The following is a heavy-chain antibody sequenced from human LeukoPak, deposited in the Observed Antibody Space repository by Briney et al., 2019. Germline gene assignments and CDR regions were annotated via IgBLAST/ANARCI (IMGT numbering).Heavy chain of an antibody. Sequence: GGSLRLSCAASGFTFSSYSMNWVRQSPGKGLEWVSSISSSSSYMYYADSVKGRFTISRDNAKNSLYLQMNSLRAEDTVVYYCARASLDIVAVVAATYGMDVWGKGTTVTVSS. D-gene: IGHD2-15*01. CDR2: ISSSSSYM. J-gene: IGHJ6*04. V-gene: IGHV3-21*01. CDR1: GFTFSSYS. CDR3: ARASLDIVAVVAATYGMDV.